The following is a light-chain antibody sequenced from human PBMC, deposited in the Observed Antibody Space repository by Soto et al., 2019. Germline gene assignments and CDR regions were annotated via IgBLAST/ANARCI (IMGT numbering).Light chain of an antibody. CDR2: WAS. CDR1: QSVLHRFGGKTC. Sequence: DIVMTQSPDSVAVPLGERATTNCRTSQSVLHRFGGKTCLAWYQKKPRQPPKLLIYWASTRESGVPDRFSGSCSGTDFTLTISSLQSEDVAVYYCQQYCDVPLPFGAGTTVEIK. V-gene: IGKV4-1*01. CDR3: QQYCDVPLP. J-gene: IGKJ3*01.